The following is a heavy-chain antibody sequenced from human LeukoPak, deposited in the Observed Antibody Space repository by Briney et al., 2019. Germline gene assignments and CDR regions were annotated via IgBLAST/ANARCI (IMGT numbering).Heavy chain of an antibody. CDR1: GFTFSSYA. CDR3: ARVPYSSAWYFDY. V-gene: IGHV3-33*01. D-gene: IGHD6-19*01. Sequence: PGRSLRLSCAASGFTFSSYAMNWVRQAPGKGLEWVAVIWYDGSNENYADSVKGRFIISRDNSKNIPYLEMNSLRAEDTAVYYCARVPYSSAWYFDYWGQGILVTVSS. CDR2: IWYDGSNE. J-gene: IGHJ4*02.